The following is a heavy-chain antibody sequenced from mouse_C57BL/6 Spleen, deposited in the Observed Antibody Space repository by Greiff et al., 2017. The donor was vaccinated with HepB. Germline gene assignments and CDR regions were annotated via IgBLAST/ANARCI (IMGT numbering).Heavy chain of an antibody. CDR2: ILPGSGST. D-gene: IGHD1-1*01. J-gene: IGHJ3*01. V-gene: IGHV1-9*01. CDR1: GYTFTGYW. CDR3: AQGGYGSSAFAY. Sequence: QVQLKQSGAELMKPGASVKLSCKATGYTFTGYWIEWVKQRPGHGLEWIGEILPGSGSTNYNEKFKGKATFTVDTSSNTAYMQLSSLTTEDSAIYYCAQGGYGSSAFAYWGQGTLVTVSA.